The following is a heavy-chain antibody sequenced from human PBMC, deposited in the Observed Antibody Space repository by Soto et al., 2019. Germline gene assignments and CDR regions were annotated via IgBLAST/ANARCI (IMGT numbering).Heavy chain of an antibody. Sequence: ASETLSLTCTVSGGSISSGGYYWSWIRQHPGKGLEWIGYIYYSGSTYYNPSLKSRVTISVDTSKNQFSLKLSSVTAADTAVYYCARVVPAAKRAVDWFDPWGQGTLVTVSS. CDR1: GGSISSGGYY. J-gene: IGHJ5*02. CDR3: ARVVPAAKRAVDWFDP. D-gene: IGHD2-2*01. CDR2: IYYSGST. V-gene: IGHV4-31*03.